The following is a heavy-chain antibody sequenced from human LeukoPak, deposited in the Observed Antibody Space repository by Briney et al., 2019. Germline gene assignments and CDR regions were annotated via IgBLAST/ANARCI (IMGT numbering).Heavy chain of an antibody. Sequence: GGSLGLSCAASGFTFSSYGMHWVRQAPGKGLEWVAFIRYDGSNKYYADSVRGRFTISRDNSKNTLYLQMNSLRAEDTAVYYCAKVGGPISGSYYGPTLGSNWFDPWGQGTLVTVSS. V-gene: IGHV3-30*02. CDR2: IRYDGSNK. J-gene: IGHJ5*02. CDR1: GFTFSSYG. CDR3: AKVGGPISGSYYGPTLGSNWFDP. D-gene: IGHD1-26*01.